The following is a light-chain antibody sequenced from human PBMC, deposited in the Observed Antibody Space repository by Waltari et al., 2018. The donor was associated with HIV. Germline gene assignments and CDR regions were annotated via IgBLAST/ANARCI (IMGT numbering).Light chain of an antibody. CDR2: GVN. V-gene: IGLV2-14*01. Sequence: QSALTQPASVSGSPGQSITIACTGATTDIGLYHLVSWYRQHPDKAPQLVIYGVNTRPSWVSDRFSGSKSGNTASLTISSLQAEYEADYYCSSYTNSDILLFGGGTKLTVL. CDR1: TTDIGLYHL. CDR3: SSYTNSDILL. J-gene: IGLJ2*01.